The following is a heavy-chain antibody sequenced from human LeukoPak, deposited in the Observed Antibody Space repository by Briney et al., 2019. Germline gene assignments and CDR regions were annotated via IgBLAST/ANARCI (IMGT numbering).Heavy chain of an antibody. Sequence: KPSETLSLTCTVSGGSISSSSYYWGWIRQPPGKGLEWIGSIYYSGSTYYNPSLKSRVTISVDTSKNQFSLKLSSVTAADTAVYYCASTYYDFWSGYSPREYYFDYWGQGTLVTVSS. V-gene: IGHV4-39*01. CDR2: IYYSGST. CDR3: ASTYYDFWSGYSPREYYFDY. D-gene: IGHD3-3*01. J-gene: IGHJ4*02. CDR1: GGSISSSSYY.